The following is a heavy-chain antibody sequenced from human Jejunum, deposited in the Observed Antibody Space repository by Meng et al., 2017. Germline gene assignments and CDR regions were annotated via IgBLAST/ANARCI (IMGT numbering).Heavy chain of an antibody. J-gene: IGHJ4*02. D-gene: IGHD4-11*01. CDR1: GDTFTSYD. CDR3: ARGWYSSYYFDY. CDR2: LNPRSAGT. V-gene: IGHV1-8*01. Sequence: VRPVQAGAEGRRPGASVKVACKTSGDTFTSYDFNWVRQAPGQGLEWMGWLNPRSAGTGSAQKFQGRVTMTSDTSMTTGYMELSDLTSEDTAVYYCARGWYSSYYFDYWGQGTLVTVSS.